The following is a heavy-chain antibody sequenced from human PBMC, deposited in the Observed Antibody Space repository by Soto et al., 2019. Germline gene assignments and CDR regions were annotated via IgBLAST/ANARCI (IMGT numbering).Heavy chain of an antibody. V-gene: IGHV4-34*01. CDR3: ARAVVVAATRYYYGMDV. CDR1: GGSFSGYY. CDR2: INHSGST. D-gene: IGHD2-15*01. Sequence: PSETMSLTCAVYGGSFSGYYWSWIRQPPGKGLEWIGEINHSGSTNYNPSLKSRVTISVDTSKNQFSLKLRSVTAADTAVYYCARAVVVAATRYYYGMDVWGQGTPVTVSS. J-gene: IGHJ6*02.